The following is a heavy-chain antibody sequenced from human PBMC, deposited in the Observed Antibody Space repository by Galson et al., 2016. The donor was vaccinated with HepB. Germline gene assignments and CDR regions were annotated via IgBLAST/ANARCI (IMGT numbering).Heavy chain of an antibody. J-gene: IGHJ6*02. CDR3: ARVQGGGEAWAMDV. CDR1: GGTFSRYS. CDR2: IIPMTGVI. Sequence: SVKVSCKASGGTFSRYSINWVRQAPGQGLEWMGSIIPMTGVIDYAQKFQGRVTFTADKSTDTAYMDMTRLKSEDTAMYYCARVQGGGEAWAMDVWGRG. V-gene: IGHV1-69*02. D-gene: IGHD3-16*01.